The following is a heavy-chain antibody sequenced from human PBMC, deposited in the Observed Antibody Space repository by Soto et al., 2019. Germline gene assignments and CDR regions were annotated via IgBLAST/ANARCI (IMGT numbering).Heavy chain of an antibody. J-gene: IGHJ6*02. D-gene: IGHD4-17*01. CDR3: AREDYPKDVNDYYYYGMDV. CDR1: GGSISSGDYY. Sequence: SETLSLTCTVSGGSISSGDYYWSWIRQPPGKGLEWIGYIYYSGSTYYNPSLKSRVTISVDTSKNQFSLKLSSVTAADTAVYYCAREDYPKDVNDYYYYGMDVWGQGTTVTVSS. V-gene: IGHV4-30-4*01. CDR2: IYYSGST.